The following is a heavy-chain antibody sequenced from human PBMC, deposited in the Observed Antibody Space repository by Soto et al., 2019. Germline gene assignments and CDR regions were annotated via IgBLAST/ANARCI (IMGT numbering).Heavy chain of an antibody. Sequence: SETLSLTCSVSGDSISLYFWSWIRQPPGKGLECVGHMSYSGNIIYNPSLKSRVTVAVDTSKNHFSLKLSSVTAADTAIYYCVRGFCSGGRCLSHYDSWGQGILVTVSS. J-gene: IGHJ4*02. D-gene: IGHD2-15*01. CDR3: VRGFCSGGRCLSHYDS. CDR1: GDSISLYF. CDR2: MSYSGNI. V-gene: IGHV4-59*01.